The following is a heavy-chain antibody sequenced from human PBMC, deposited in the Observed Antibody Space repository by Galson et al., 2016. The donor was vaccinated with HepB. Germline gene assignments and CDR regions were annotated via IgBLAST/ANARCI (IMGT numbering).Heavy chain of an antibody. V-gene: IGHV4-59*01. D-gene: IGHD4-17*01. Sequence: SETLSLTCTVSGGSISNYYWSWIRQPPGKGLEWIGYIYKSGTTNSNPSLKSRVTISLDTSKNQFSLKLSSVTAADTVVYYCARVGTTVTTQALGMDVWGQGTTVTVSS. CDR3: ARVGTTVTTQALGMDV. CDR1: GGSISNYY. CDR2: IYKSGTT. J-gene: IGHJ6*02.